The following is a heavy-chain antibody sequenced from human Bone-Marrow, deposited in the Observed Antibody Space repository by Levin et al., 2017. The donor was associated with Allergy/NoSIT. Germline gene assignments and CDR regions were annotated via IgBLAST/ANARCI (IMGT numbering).Heavy chain of an antibody. CDR2: ISTNHGNT. CDR1: DDTFSTHD. J-gene: IGHJ6*02. CDR3: TRVILGSFYLRGDYYYDGMDV. V-gene: IGHV1-18*01. D-gene: IGHD3-10*01. Sequence: GESLKISCKASDDTFSTHDVSWVRQAPGQGLQWMAWISTNHGNTVYAQEFQGRLTLTTDTSTSTTYMELGSLTSDDTAVYYCTRVILGSFYLRGDYYYDGMDVWGHGTTVTVSS.